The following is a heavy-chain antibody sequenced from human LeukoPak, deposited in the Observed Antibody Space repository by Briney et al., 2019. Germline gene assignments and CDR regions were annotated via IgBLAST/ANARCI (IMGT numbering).Heavy chain of an antibody. CDR2: IYYSGST. CDR1: GGSISSGGYY. D-gene: IGHD6-19*01. CDR3: ARCTAWYCDY. Sequence: PSETLSLTCTVSGGSISSGGYYWSWIRQHPGKGLEWIGYIYYSGSTYYNPSLKSRVTISLDTSKNQFSLKVNSVTAADTAAYYCARCTAWYCDYWGQGTRVTVSS. V-gene: IGHV4-31*03. J-gene: IGHJ4*02.